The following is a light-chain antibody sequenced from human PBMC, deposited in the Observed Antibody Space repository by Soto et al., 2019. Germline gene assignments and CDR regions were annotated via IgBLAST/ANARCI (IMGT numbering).Light chain of an antibody. V-gene: IGKV3-15*01. CDR2: XAS. CDR3: QQYNNWPQET. J-gene: IGKJ1*01. CDR1: QRVSSSY. Sequence: EIVLTLSRSTPSLSPGGRATPSCRARQRVSSSYLAWYQPKPGQAPRLLIYXASTRATGIPARFSGSGSGTEFTLTISSLQYEDFAVYYCQQYNNWPQETFVQGTKV.